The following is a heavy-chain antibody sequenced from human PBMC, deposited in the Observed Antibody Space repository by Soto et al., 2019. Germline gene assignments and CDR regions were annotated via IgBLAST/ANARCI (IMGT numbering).Heavy chain of an antibody. V-gene: IGHV3-23*01. D-gene: IGHD3-9*01. J-gene: IGHJ5*02. CDR3: AKDYDILTGYFPHHNWFDP. CDR2: ISGGGGST. CDR1: GFTFSSYA. Sequence: GGSLRLSCTASGFTFSSYAMSWVRQAPGQGLEWDSAISGGGGSTYYADSVKGRFTISRDNSKNTLYLQMNSLRAEATAVYYCAKDYDILTGYFPHHNWFDPWGQGTMVTVSS.